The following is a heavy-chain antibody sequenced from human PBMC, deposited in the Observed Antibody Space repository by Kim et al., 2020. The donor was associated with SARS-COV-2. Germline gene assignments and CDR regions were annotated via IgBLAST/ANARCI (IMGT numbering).Heavy chain of an antibody. CDR2: ISYDGSNK. Sequence: GGSLRLSCAASGFTFSSYGMHWVRQAPGKGLEWVAVISYDGSNKYYADSVKGRFTISRDNSKNTLYLQMNSLRAEDTAVYYCARDPSMAHLYYYDYDGMDACGQGTTVTVSS. J-gene: IGHJ6*02. V-gene: IGHV3-33*05. D-gene: IGHD2-8*01. CDR1: GFTFSSYG. CDR3: ARDPSMAHLYYYDYDGMDA.